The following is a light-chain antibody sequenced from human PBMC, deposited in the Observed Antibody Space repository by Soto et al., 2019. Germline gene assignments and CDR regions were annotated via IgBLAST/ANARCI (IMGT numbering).Light chain of an antibody. J-gene: IGKJ5*01. CDR3: QQYDNLPMYT. V-gene: IGKV1-33*01. Sequence: DIPMTQSPSSLSASVGDRVTITCRASQNINSYLNWYQQKPGKAPKLLIYAASTLQSGVPSRFSGSGSGTDFTLTISRLQPEDIATYYCQQYDNLPMYTFGQGTRLEIK. CDR2: AAS. CDR1: QNINSY.